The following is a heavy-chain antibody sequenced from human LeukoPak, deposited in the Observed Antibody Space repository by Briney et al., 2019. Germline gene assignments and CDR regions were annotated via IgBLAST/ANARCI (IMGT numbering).Heavy chain of an antibody. Sequence: SVTVSCKASGGTFSSYAISWVRQAPGQGLEWMGGIIPIFGTANYAQKFQGRVTITTDESTSTAYMELSSLRSEDTAVYYCARSDYGSGNGLDVWGQGTTVTVSS. D-gene: IGHD3-10*01. CDR1: GGTFSSYA. V-gene: IGHV1-69*05. CDR3: ARSDYGSGNGLDV. J-gene: IGHJ6*02. CDR2: IIPIFGTA.